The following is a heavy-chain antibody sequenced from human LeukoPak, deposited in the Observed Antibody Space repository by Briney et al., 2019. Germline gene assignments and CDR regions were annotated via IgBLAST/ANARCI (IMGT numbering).Heavy chain of an antibody. CDR1: GFTFSDYS. CDR2: ISSSGSTM. J-gene: IGHJ4*02. CDR3: ASGYSRGGDY. D-gene: IGHD2-21*01. Sequence: GGSLRLSCAASGFTFSDYSMNWVRQAPGKGLEWVSQISSSGSTMYYADSVKGRFTISRDNAKNSLYLQMNSRRDEDTAVYYCASGYSRGGDYWGQGTLVTVSS. V-gene: IGHV3-48*02.